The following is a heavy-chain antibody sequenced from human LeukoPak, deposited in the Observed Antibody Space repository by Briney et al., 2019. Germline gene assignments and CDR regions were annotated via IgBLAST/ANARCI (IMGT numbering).Heavy chain of an antibody. V-gene: IGHV3-23*01. CDR1: GFIFSSYA. CDR3: AKDHRSGWYTTDENY. CDR2: ISGSGGST. Sequence: GGSLRLSCAASGFIFSSYAMSWVRQAPGKGLEWVSTISGSGGSTYYADSVKGRFTISRDNSKNTLYLQMNSLRAEDTAVYYCAKDHRSGWYTTDENYWGQGTLVTVSS. J-gene: IGHJ4*02. D-gene: IGHD6-19*01.